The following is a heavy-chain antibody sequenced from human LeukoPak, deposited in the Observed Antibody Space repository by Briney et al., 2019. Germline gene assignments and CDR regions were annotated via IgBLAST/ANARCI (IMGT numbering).Heavy chain of an antibody. Sequence: HPGGSLRLSCAASGFRFSGYGMHWVRQVPGKGLEWLAFIRYDGTTKFYTDSVKGRFAISRDNSKNTLSLQMNSLRTGDTAVYYCAALHTGTFVDHWGQGTLVTVSS. D-gene: IGHD4-17*01. CDR2: IRYDGTTK. CDR1: GFRFSGYG. J-gene: IGHJ4*02. V-gene: IGHV3-30*02. CDR3: AALHTGTFVDH.